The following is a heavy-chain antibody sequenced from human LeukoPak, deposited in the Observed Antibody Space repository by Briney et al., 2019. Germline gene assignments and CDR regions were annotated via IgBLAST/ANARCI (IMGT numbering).Heavy chain of an antibody. J-gene: IGHJ4*02. D-gene: IGHD3-3*01. CDR2: ISYDGSNK. CDR1: GFTFSSYA. V-gene: IGHV3-30-3*01. CDR3: AGRTDYDFWSGYSADY. Sequence: PGGSLRLSCAASGFTFSSYAMHWVRQAPGKGLEWVAVISYDGSNKYYADSVKGRFTISRDNSKNTLYLQMNSLRAEDTAVYYCAGRTDYDFWSGYSADYWGQGTLVTVTS.